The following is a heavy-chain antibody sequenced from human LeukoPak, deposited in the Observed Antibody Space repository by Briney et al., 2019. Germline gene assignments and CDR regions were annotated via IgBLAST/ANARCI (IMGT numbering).Heavy chain of an antibody. CDR3: ARGHDSSSYLFY. J-gene: IGHJ4*02. Sequence: ASVKVSCKASGFSFTTVGITRVRQAPGQGLEWMGWISTYSGNTNYAQKFQGRVTMTTETSTTTAYMELRSLRSDDTAVYYCARGHDSSSYLFYWGQGTLVTVSS. CDR2: ISTYSGNT. V-gene: IGHV1-18*01. CDR1: GFSFTTVG. D-gene: IGHD3-22*01.